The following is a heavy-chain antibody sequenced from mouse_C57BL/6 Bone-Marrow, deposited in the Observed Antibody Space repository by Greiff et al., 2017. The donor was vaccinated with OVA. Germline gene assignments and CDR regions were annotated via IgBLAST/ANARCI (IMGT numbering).Heavy chain of an antibody. CDR2: ISDGGSYT. V-gene: IGHV5-4*01. D-gene: IGHD2-1*01. J-gene: IGHJ1*03. Sequence: EVKVVESGGGLVKPGGSLKLSCAASGFTFSSYAMSWVRQTPEKRLEWVATISDGGSYTYYPDNVKGRFTISRDNAKNNLYLQMSHLKSEDTAMYYCAREGGNYLYFDVWGTGTTVTVSS. CDR3: AREGGNYLYFDV. CDR1: GFTFSSYA.